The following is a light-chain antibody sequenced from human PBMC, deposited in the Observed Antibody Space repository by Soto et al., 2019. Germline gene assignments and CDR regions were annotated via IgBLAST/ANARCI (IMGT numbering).Light chain of an antibody. CDR3: LSYADSAYV. Sequence: QSALTQPPSASGAPGQSVTISCAGTSSDVGGYHYVSWYQQYPGKVPKLMIYEVSARPSGVPDRFSGSKSGNTAFLTVSGLQAEDEANYYCLSYADSAYVFGTGTKLTVL. V-gene: IGLV2-8*01. CDR2: EVS. CDR1: SSDVGGYHY. J-gene: IGLJ1*01.